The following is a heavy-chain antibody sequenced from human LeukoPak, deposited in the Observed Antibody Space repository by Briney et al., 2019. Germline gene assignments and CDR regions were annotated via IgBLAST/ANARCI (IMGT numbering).Heavy chain of an antibody. D-gene: IGHD3-22*01. V-gene: IGHV1-2*02. Sequence: ASVKVSCKASGYTFTGYYMHWVRQAPGQGLEWMGWINPNSGGTNYAQKFQGRVTMTRDTSISTAYMELSRLRSGDTAVYYCARDRRYYDSSGSIDYWGQGTLVTVSS. CDR2: INPNSGGT. CDR3: ARDRRYYDSSGSIDY. CDR1: GYTFTGYY. J-gene: IGHJ4*02.